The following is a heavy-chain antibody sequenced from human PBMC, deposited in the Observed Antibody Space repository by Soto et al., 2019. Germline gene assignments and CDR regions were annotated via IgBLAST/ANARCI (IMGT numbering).Heavy chain of an antibody. CDR1: GGSVSSNSAA. CDR3: ARDVPFSGHEGFDY. J-gene: IGHJ4*02. V-gene: IGHV6-1*01. Sequence: SQTLSLTCAISGGSVSSNSAAWNWIRQSPSRGLEWLGRTYYRSKWYNDYAVSVKSRITINPDTSKNQFSLQLNSVTPEDTAVYYCARDVPFSGHEGFDYWGQGTLVTVSS. CDR2: TYYRSKWYN. D-gene: IGHD5-12*01.